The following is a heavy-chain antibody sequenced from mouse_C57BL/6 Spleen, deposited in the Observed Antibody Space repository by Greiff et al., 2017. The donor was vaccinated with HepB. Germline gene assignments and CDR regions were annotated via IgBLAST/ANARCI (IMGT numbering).Heavy chain of an antibody. V-gene: IGHV3-1*01. CDR3: ARDGYHGAMDY. D-gene: IGHD2-2*01. Sequence: EVQGVESGPGMVKPSQSLSLTCTVTGYSITSGYDWHWIRHFPGNKLEWMGYISYSGSTNYNPSLKSRISITHDTSKNHFFLKLNSVTTEDTATYYCARDGYHGAMDYWGQGTSVTVSS. CDR1: GYSITSGYD. J-gene: IGHJ4*01. CDR2: ISYSGST.